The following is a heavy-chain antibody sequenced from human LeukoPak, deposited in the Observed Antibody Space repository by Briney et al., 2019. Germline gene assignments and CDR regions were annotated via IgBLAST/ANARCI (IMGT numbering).Heavy chain of an antibody. Sequence: GESLTISCKASGYSFTSNWIGWVRQMPGKDLEWMGIIYPRDSDTRYSPSFEGQVTISADKSITSAYLHWSSLKASDTAMYYCARHDRDDYDNDGYFDFWGQGTLVTVSS. CDR3: ARHDRDDYDNDGYFDF. V-gene: IGHV5-51*01. D-gene: IGHD3-22*01. CDR2: IYPRDSDT. J-gene: IGHJ4*02. CDR1: GYSFTSNW.